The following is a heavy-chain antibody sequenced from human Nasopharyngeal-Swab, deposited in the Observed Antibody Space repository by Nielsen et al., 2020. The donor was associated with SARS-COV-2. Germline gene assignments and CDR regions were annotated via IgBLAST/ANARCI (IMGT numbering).Heavy chain of an antibody. CDR1: GGSISSYY. V-gene: IGHV4-59*08. CDR2: IYYSGST. J-gene: IGHJ6*03. CDR3: ARHAPPVYYYYMDV. Sequence: SETLSLTCTVSGGSISSYYWSWIRQPPGKGLEWIGYIYYSGSTKYNPSLKSRVTISVDTSKNQFSLRLSSLTAADTAVYYCARHAPPVYYYYMDVWGKGTTVTVSS.